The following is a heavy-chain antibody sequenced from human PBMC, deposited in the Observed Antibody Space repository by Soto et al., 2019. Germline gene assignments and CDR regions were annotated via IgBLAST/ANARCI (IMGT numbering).Heavy chain of an antibody. Sequence: QPGGSLRLSCVASGFTFSYYEMNWVRQTPGKGLEWVSYISSTGTTIYYADSVKGRFTISRDDAKSSLYLQMDSLRVEDTAVYYCAREYSDGYNPWGQGTLVTVSS. D-gene: IGHD5-12*01. V-gene: IGHV3-48*03. CDR3: AREYSDGYNP. CDR1: GFTFSYYE. J-gene: IGHJ5*02. CDR2: ISSTGTTI.